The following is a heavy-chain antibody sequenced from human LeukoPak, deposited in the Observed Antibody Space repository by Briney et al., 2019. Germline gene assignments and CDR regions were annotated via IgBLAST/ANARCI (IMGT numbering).Heavy chain of an antibody. Sequence: ASVKVSCKVSGYTLTELSMHWVRQAPGKGLEWMGGFDPEDGETIYAQKFQGRVTMTEDTSTDTAYMELSSLRSEDTAVYYCATVGWNDVHLDYWGQGTLVTVSS. V-gene: IGHV1-24*01. J-gene: IGHJ4*02. CDR3: ATVGWNDVHLDY. CDR1: GYTLTELS. CDR2: FDPEDGET. D-gene: IGHD1-1*01.